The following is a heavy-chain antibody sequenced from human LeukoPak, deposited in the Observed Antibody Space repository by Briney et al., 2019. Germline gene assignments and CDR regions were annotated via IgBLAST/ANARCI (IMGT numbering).Heavy chain of an antibody. CDR2: IKQDGSEK. CDR1: GFTFSSYW. D-gene: IGHD4-23*01. V-gene: IGHV3-7*01. CDR3: ARCDYVGHRAYYYYMDV. Sequence: PGGSLRLSCVASGFTFSSYWMSWVRQAPGKGLEWVANIKQDGSEKYYVDSVKGRFTISRDNAKNSLYLQMNSLRAEDTAVYYCARCDYVGHRAYYYYMDVWGKGTTVTISS. J-gene: IGHJ6*03.